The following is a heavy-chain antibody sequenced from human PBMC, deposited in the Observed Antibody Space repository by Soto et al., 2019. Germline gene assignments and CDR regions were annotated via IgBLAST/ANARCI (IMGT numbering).Heavy chain of an antibody. CDR1: GFTFSDYD. D-gene: IGHD3-22*01. J-gene: IGHJ4*02. CDR2: ISSSSSTI. CDR3: ARHYDSSGYYKVPTDY. Sequence: TGGSLRLSCAASGFTFSDYDMSWIRQAPGKGLEWVSYISSSSSTINYADSVKGRFAVSRDNAKNSLYLQLNSLRADDTAVYYCARHYDSSGYYKVPTDYWGQGALVTVSS. V-gene: IGHV3-11*04.